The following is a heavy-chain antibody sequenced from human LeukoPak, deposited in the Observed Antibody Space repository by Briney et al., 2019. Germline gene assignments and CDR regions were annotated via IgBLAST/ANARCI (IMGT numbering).Heavy chain of an antibody. J-gene: IGHJ4*02. Sequence: PSETLSLTCTVSGASTGSSTYYWGWTRQPPGKGPEWIGTIYYTGMTYYNPSLKSRVNIAEDRSKNQFSLKLTSLTAADTAVYYCASHYVWGTQRYIDYWGQGILVTVSS. CDR1: GASTGSSTYY. CDR3: ASHYVWGTQRYIDY. V-gene: IGHV4-39*01. D-gene: IGHD3-16*02. CDR2: IYYTGMT.